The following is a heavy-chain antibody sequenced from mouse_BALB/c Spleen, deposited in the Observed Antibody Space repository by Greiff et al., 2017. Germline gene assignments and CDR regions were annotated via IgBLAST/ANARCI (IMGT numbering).Heavy chain of an antibody. CDR1: GFAFSSYD. Sequence: EVKLVESGGGLVKPGGSLKLSCAASGFAFSSYDMSWVRQTPEKRLEWVASISSGGSTYYPDSVKGRFTISRDNARNILYLQMSSLRSEDTAMYYCARAYDYDEEGFAYWGQGTLVTVSA. CDR2: ISSGGST. J-gene: IGHJ3*01. CDR3: ARAYDYDEEGFAY. D-gene: IGHD2-4*01. V-gene: IGHV5-6-5*01.